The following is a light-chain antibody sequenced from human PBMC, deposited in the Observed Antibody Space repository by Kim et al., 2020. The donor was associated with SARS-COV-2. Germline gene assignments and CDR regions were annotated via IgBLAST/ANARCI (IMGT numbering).Light chain of an antibody. Sequence: PGGPVTLTCASSTGAVTSDYYPEWIQQKSGQAPRALIWNTSNKHSWTPARFSGSLLGGKAALTQSGVQPDDEAEYYCLLYYGGAWVFGTGTQLTVL. V-gene: IGLV7-43*01. J-gene: IGLJ1*01. CDR1: TGAVTSDYY. CDR3: LLYYGGAWV. CDR2: NTS.